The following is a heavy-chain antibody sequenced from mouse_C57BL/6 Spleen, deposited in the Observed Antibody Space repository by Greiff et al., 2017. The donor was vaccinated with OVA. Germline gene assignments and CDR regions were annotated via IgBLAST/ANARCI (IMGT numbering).Heavy chain of an antibody. D-gene: IGHD1-1*01. CDR1: GFTFSSYS. J-gene: IGHJ4*01. Sequence: EVMLVESGGGLVKPGGSLKLSCAASGFTFSSYSMSWVRQTPETRLEWVATISGGGGNTYYPDSVKGRFTISRDNAKNTLYLQMSSLRSEDTALYYCARHYYGREGVMDYWGQGTSVTVSS. V-gene: IGHV5-9*01. CDR3: ARHYYGREGVMDY. CDR2: ISGGGGNT.